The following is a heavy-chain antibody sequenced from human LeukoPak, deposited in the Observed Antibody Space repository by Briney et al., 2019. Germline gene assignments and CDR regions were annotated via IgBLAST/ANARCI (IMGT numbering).Heavy chain of an antibody. CDR1: GYTFSSYG. D-gene: IGHD4-17*01. CDR2: INVGNGNT. J-gene: IGHJ4*02. CDR3: ARDRHYGENYFDY. Sequence: ASVKVSCKASGYTFSSYGISWVRQAPGQRLEWMGWINVGNGNTKYSQKFQGRVTITRDTSASTAYMELNSLRSEDTAVYYCARDRHYGENYFDYWGQGTLVTVSS. V-gene: IGHV1-3*01.